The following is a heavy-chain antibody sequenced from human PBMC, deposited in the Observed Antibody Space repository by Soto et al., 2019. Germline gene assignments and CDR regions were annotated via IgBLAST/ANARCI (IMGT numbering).Heavy chain of an antibody. J-gene: IGHJ6*02. D-gene: IGHD3-10*01. CDR3: ARHIRFGELPQGGTDYYGMDV. CDR1: GYSFTSYW. V-gene: IGHV5-51*01. CDR2: IYPGDSDT. Sequence: GESLKISCKGSGYSFTSYWIGWVRQMPGKGLEWMGIIYPGDSDTRYSPSFQGQVTSSADKSISTAYLQWSSLKASDTAMYYWARHIRFGELPQGGTDYYGMDVWGQGTTVTVSS.